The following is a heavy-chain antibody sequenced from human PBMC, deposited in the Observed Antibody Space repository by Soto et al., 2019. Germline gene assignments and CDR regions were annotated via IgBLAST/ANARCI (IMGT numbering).Heavy chain of an antibody. CDR2: IFYTGTT. CDR3: ARLVVVAPVANA. V-gene: IGHV4-39*02. D-gene: IGHD2-2*01. Sequence: SETLSLTCSVSGGSISYNSYYWGWIRQPPGKGLEWVGGIFYTGTTYYSPSLKDRVTISVDTSKNSFSLNLTSVTAADTAVYFCARLVVVAPVANAWGREPWSPSPQ. J-gene: IGHJ5*02. CDR1: GGSISYNSYY.